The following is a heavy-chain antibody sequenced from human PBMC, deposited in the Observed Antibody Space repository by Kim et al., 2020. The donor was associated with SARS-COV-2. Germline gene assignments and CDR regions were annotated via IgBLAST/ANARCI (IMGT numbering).Heavy chain of an antibody. D-gene: IGHD3-10*01. CDR3: VRQVAGSNFDV. J-gene: IGHJ3*01. CDR2: ISGSGNRA. V-gene: IGHV3-23*01. CDR1: GFTFNSHD. Sequence: GGSLRLSCGASGFTFNSHDLQWVRQAPGKGPEWVSGISGSGNRAFYADSVKGRFTISRDNSKNTLYLQLNILRADDTAIYYCVRQVAGSNFDVWGQGSMV.